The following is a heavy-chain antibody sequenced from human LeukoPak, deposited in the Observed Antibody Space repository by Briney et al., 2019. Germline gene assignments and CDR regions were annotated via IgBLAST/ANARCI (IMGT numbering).Heavy chain of an antibody. D-gene: IGHD1-26*01. CDR2: IWYDGSNK. J-gene: IGHJ4*02. Sequence: GGSLRLSCAASGFTFSSYGMHWVRQAPGKGLQWVAVIWYDGSNKYYADSVKGRFTISRDNSKNTLYLQMNSLRAEDTAVYYRAKSDYQIVGATSMDYWGQGTLVTVSS. V-gene: IGHV3-33*06. CDR1: GFTFSSYG. CDR3: AKSDYQIVGATSMDY.